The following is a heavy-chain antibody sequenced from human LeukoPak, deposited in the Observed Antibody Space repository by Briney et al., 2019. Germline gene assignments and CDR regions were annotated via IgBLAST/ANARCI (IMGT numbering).Heavy chain of an antibody. D-gene: IGHD2-2*02. V-gene: IGHV3-30*02. CDR2: IRYDGSNK. J-gene: IGHJ4*02. Sequence: GGSLRLSCAASGFTFSSYGMHWVRQASGKGLEWVAFIRYDGSNKYYADSVKGRFTISRDNSKNTLYLQMNSLRAEDTAVYYCAKDYCSSTSCYIDYWGQGTLVTVSS. CDR3: AKDYCSSTSCYIDY. CDR1: GFTFSSYG.